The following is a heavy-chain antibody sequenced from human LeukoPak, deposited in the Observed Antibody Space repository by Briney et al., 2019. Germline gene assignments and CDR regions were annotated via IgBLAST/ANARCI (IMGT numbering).Heavy chain of an antibody. CDR2: IYYSGST. CDR3: AREVVRQWLVLGEYYFDY. J-gene: IGHJ4*02. Sequence: NTSETLSLTCTVSGGSISSYYWSWIRQPPGKGVEWIGYIYYSGSTNHNPSLKSRVTISVDTSKNQFSLKLSSVTAADTAVYYCAREVVRQWLVLGEYYFDYWGQGTLVTVSS. V-gene: IGHV4-59*12. D-gene: IGHD6-19*01. CDR1: GGSISSYY.